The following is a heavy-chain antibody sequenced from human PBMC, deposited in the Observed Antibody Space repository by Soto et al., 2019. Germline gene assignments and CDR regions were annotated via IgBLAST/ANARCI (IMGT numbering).Heavy chain of an antibody. CDR1: GGSISSYY. D-gene: IGHD5-12*01. CDR2: IYYSGST. Sequence: PSETLSLTCTVSGGSISSYYWSWIRQPPGKGLEWIGYIYYSGSTNYNPSLKSRVTISVDTSKNQFSLKLSSVTAADTAVYYCARDRGYSGYGIDYWGQGTLVTVSS. V-gene: IGHV4-59*01. CDR3: ARDRGYSGYGIDY. J-gene: IGHJ4*02.